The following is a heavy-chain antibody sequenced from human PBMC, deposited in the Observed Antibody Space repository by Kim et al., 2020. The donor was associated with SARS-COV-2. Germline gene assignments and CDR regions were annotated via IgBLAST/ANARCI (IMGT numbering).Heavy chain of an antibody. D-gene: IGHD6-19*01. Sequence: GGSLRLSCAASGFVFSNYWMTWVRQAPGKGLEWVANIKKDGNEKFYVDSVKGRFTISRYNAKRSLFLQLNSLRHEDTAVYYCVRDGGGTIAVTGPPSYYYGLDVWGQGTTVTVSS. CDR1: GFVFSNYW. V-gene: IGHV3-7*01. CDR3: VRDGGGTIAVTGPPSYYYGLDV. CDR2: IKKDGNEK. J-gene: IGHJ6*02.